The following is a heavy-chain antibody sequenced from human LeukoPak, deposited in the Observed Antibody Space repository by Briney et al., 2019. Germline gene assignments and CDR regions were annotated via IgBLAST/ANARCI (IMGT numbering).Heavy chain of an antibody. CDR2: ISSNAGKT. Sequence: ASVKVSCKASGYTFATYGFCWVRQAPGHGLEWMGWISSNAGKTDYAQKFQGRVTLTTDTSTSTAYMELRSLRPDDTALYYCAKVAGDRMDYWGQGTLLTVSS. CDR3: AKVAGDRMDY. V-gene: IGHV1-18*01. J-gene: IGHJ4*02. CDR1: GYTFATYG. D-gene: IGHD6-13*01.